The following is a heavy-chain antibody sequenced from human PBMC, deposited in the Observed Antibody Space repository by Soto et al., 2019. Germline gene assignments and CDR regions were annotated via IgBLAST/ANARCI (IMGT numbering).Heavy chain of an antibody. V-gene: IGHV3-21*01. CDR2: TSSSSSYI. J-gene: IGHJ6*02. CDR3: ARVSFRPPYYYDLAV. Sequence: GGSLRLSCAASGFTFSSYSMNWVRQAPGKGLEWVSSTSSSSSYIYYADSVKGRFTISRDNAKNSLYLQMNSLRAEDTAVYYSARVSFRPPYYYDLAVWGQGTTVTVSS. CDR1: GFTFSSYS.